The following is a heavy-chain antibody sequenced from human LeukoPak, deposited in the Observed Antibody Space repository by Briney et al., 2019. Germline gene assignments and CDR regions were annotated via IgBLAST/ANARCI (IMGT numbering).Heavy chain of an antibody. D-gene: IGHD4-17*01. J-gene: IGHJ4*02. CDR1: GYTFTSYY. Sequence: ASVKVSCKASGYTFTSYYMHWVRQAPGQGLEWMGIINPSAGSTSYAQKFQGRVTMTRDTSTSTVYLELSSLTSEDTAVYYCATGPTVTRLDYWGQGTLVTVSS. V-gene: IGHV1-46*01. CDR3: ATGPTVTRLDY. CDR2: INPSAGST.